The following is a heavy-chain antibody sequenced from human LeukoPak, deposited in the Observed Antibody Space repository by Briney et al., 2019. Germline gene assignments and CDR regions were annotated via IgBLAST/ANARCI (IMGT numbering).Heavy chain of an antibody. J-gene: IGHJ4*02. CDR2: ISGSGGST. D-gene: IGHD2-2*01. CDR3: ASLLGIVVVPAAMGMFDY. Sequence: GGSLRLSCAASGFTFSSYAMSWVRQAPGKGLEWVSAISGSGGSTYYADSVKGRFTISRDNSKSTLYLQMNSLRAEDTAVYYCASLLGIVVVPAAMGMFDYWGQGTLVTVSS. V-gene: IGHV3-23*01. CDR1: GFTFSSYA.